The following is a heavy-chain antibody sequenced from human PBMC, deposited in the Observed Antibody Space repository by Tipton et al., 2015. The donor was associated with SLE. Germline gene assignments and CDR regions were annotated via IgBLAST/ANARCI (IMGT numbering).Heavy chain of an antibody. J-gene: IGHJ5*02. V-gene: IGHV4-39*07. CDR2: IFHIGSA. CDR3: ARLADGNRNWFDP. CDR1: GGSISSSSYY. Sequence: TLSLTCTVSGGSISSSSYYWAWIRQPPGKGLEWMGHIFHIGSAYYNPSLKSRVTISIDTSTNQFSLKVKSVTAADTAVYYCARLADGNRNWFDPWGQGTLVTVSS. D-gene: IGHD6-13*01.